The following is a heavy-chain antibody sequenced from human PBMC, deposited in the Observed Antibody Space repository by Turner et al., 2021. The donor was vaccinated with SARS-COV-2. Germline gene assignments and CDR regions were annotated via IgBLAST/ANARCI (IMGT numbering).Heavy chain of an antibody. V-gene: IGHV1-2*02. J-gene: IGHJ6*02. CDR2: NNPDSGVT. D-gene: IGHD3-10*01. CDR1: GYTFTDYY. Sequence: QVQLVLPGAEVKKPGASVKVSCKASGYTFTDYYMHRVRQAPGQEVGWKGWNNPDSGVTNNAQKFQGRVTKARDTSNSTAYMELSRLKSDDTAVYYCARASFGEFNPTYYGMDVWGQGTTVTVSS. CDR3: ARASFGEFNPTYYGMDV.